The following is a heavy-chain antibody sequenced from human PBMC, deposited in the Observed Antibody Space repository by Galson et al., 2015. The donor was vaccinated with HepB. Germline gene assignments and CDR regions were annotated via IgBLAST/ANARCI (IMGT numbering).Heavy chain of an antibody. CDR1: GFTFSSYA. CDR2: ISYDGSNK. Sequence: SLRLSCAASGFTFSSYAMHWVRQAPGKGLEWVAVISYDGSNKYYADSVKGRFTISRDNSKNTLYLQMNSLRAEDTAVYYCAREGSGSYVGGEFDYWGQGTLVTVSS. D-gene: IGHD1-26*01. J-gene: IGHJ4*02. V-gene: IGHV3-30*04. CDR3: AREGSGSYVGGEFDY.